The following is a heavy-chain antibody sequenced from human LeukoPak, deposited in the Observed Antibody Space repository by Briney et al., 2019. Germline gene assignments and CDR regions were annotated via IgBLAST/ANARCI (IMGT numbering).Heavy chain of an antibody. Sequence: GGSLRLSCAASGFTFSNYGMHWVRQAPGKGLEWVAIILYDGSRKYYADSVMGRFTISRDNSKNTLYLQMNSLRAEDTAVYYCARGLSDYDILTGYNLDYWGQGTLVTVSS. CDR3: ARGLSDYDILTGYNLDY. CDR2: ILYDGSRK. V-gene: IGHV3-30*03. J-gene: IGHJ4*02. D-gene: IGHD3-9*01. CDR1: GFTFSNYG.